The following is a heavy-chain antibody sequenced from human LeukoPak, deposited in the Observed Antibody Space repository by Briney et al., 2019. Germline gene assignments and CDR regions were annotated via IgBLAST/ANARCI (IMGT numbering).Heavy chain of an antibody. V-gene: IGHV3-33*01. CDR3: ARAPSIYYYYYYMDV. Sequence: GMSLRLSCAASGFTFSTYGMHWVRQAPGKGLEWVAVIWYDGSKKYYIDFAGGRFTISRDNAKNSLYLQMNSLSAEDTAVYYCARAPSIYYYYYYMDVWGKGTTVTVSS. J-gene: IGHJ6*03. D-gene: IGHD2/OR15-2a*01. CDR2: IWYDGSKK. CDR1: GFTFSTYG.